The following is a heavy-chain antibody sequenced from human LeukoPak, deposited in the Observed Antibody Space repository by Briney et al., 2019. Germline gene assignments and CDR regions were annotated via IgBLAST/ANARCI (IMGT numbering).Heavy chain of an antibody. CDR3: ARGVYIAAAQYGY. D-gene: IGHD6-13*01. CDR1: GGSPSSHY. CDR2: IYYSGTT. V-gene: IGHV4-59*11. Sequence: PSETLSLTCTVSGGSPSSHYWSLIRQPPGKGLEWVGYIYYSGTTNYNPSLKSRVTISVDTSKNQFSLKLSSVTAADTAVYYCARGVYIAAAQYGYWGQGTLVTVSS. J-gene: IGHJ4*02.